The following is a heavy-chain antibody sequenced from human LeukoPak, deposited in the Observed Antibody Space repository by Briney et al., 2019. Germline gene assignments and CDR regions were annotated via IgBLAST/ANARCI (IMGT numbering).Heavy chain of an antibody. CDR1: GFTFTSYG. D-gene: IGHD6-19*01. CDR2: IKEDGSEK. V-gene: IGHV3-7*05. CDR3: ASQFWWAAVAGTTPDY. Sequence: PGGSLRLSCAASGFTFTSYGMSWVRQAPGGGLEWVANIKEDGSEKYYVDSVKGRFTISRDNAKISLYLQMNSLRAEDTAVYYCASQFWWAAVAGTTPDYWGQGTLVTVSS. J-gene: IGHJ4*02.